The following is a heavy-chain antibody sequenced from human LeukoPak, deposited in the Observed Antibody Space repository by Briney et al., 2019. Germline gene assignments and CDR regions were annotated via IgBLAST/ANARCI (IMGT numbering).Heavy chain of an antibody. V-gene: IGHV3-23*01. D-gene: IGHD3-22*01. J-gene: IGHJ4*02. CDR1: GFTFSSYA. Sequence: PGGSLRLSCAASGFTFSSYAMSWVRQAPGKGLEGVSYISSSGSTIYYADSVKGRFTISRDNSKNTLYLQMNSLRAEDTAVYYCAKAGYDSSGYYSYWGQGTLVTVSS. CDR3: AKAGYDSSGYYSY. CDR2: ISSSGSTI.